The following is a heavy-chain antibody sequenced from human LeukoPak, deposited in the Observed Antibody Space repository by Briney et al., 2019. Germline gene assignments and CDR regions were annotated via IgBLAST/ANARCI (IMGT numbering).Heavy chain of an antibody. D-gene: IGHD2-2*01. CDR3: ARGGTNIVVVPAARYNWFDP. Sequence: SETLSLTCAVYGGSFSGYYWSWIRQPPGKGLDWIGEINHSGSTNYNPSLKSRVTISVDTSKNQFSLKLSSVTAADTAVYYCARGGTNIVVVPAARYNWFDPWGQGTLVTVSS. V-gene: IGHV4-34*01. J-gene: IGHJ5*02. CDR2: INHSGST. CDR1: GGSFSGYY.